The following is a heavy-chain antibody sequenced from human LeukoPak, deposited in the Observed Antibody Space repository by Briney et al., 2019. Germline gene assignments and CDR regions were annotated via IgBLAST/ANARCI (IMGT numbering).Heavy chain of an antibody. CDR1: GGSISSSSYY. V-gene: IGHV4-39*01. D-gene: IGHD6-13*01. Sequence: SETLSLTCTVSGGSISSSSYYWGWIRQPPGKGLEWVGSIYYSGSTYYNPSLKRRVTISVDTSKNQFSLKLSSVTAADTAVYYCARPTHSRRYSSSWGAFDIWGQGTMVTVSS. CDR3: ARPTHSRRYSSSWGAFDI. CDR2: IYYSGST. J-gene: IGHJ3*02.